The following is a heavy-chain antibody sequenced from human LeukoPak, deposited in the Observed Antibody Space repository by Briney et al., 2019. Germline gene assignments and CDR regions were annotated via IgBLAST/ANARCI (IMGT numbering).Heavy chain of an antibody. CDR3: APGVTIFGVVIKWGLNY. J-gene: IGHJ4*02. CDR1: GGTFSSYA. CDR2: IIPILGIA. V-gene: IGHV1-69*04. D-gene: IGHD3-3*01. Sequence: GASVKVSCKASGGTFSSYAISWVRQAPGQGLEWMGRIIPILGIANYAQKFQGRVTMTRDTSISTAYMELSRLRSDDTAVYYCAPGVTIFGVVIKWGLNYWGQGTLVTVSS.